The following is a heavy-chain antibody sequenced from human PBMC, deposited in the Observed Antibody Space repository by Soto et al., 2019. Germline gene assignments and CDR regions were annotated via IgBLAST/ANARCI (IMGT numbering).Heavy chain of an antibody. V-gene: IGHV2-5*02. CDR2: IYWDNDK. Sequence: SGPTLVNPTQTLTLTCTFSGFSLRTREVGVGWIRQPPGKALEWLALIYWDNDKRYSPSLENRLTITKDTSKNQVVLTMTNMDPVDTATYYCAHRRSGSYFGYWGQGILVTVSS. D-gene: IGHD1-26*01. J-gene: IGHJ4*02. CDR1: GFSLRTREVG. CDR3: AHRRSGSYFGY.